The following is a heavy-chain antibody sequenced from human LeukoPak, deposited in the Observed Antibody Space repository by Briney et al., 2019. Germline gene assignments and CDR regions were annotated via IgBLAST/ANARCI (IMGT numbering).Heavy chain of an antibody. J-gene: IGHJ4*02. Sequence: SVKVSCKASGGTFSSYAISWVRQAPGQGLEWMGGIIPIFGTANYAQKFQGRVTITADESTSTAYMELSSLRSEDTAVYYCARAETPDYYDSSGYYYGYWGQGTLVTVSS. D-gene: IGHD3-22*01. CDR3: ARAETPDYYDSSGYYYGY. V-gene: IGHV1-69*13. CDR2: IIPIFGTA. CDR1: GGTFSSYA.